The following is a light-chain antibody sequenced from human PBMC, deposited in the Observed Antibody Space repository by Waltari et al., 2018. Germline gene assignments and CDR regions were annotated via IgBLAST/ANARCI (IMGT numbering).Light chain of an antibody. V-gene: IGKV2-30*02. CDR3: MQGTHWPYT. Sequence: DVVMTQSPLSLPVTLGQTASISCRCGQSLLHRDGNTYLNWFHQRPGQSPRRLIYKVSNRDSGVPDRFSGSGSDTDVTQKSSRDEAEDLGVYYCMQGTHWPYTLGQGTKLEIK. J-gene: IGKJ2*01. CDR2: KVS. CDR1: QSLLHRDGNTY.